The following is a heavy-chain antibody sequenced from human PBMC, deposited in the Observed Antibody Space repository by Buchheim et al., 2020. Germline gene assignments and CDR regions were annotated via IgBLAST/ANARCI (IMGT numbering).Heavy chain of an antibody. CDR3: ARGAGWLHPDY. D-gene: IGHD5-24*01. J-gene: IGHJ4*02. V-gene: IGHV4-59*01. CDR2: IYYSGST. CDR1: GGSISRYY. Sequence: QVQLQESGPGLVKPSETLSLTCTVSGGSISRYYWSWIRQPPGKGLEWIGYIYYSGSTNYNPSLKSRVTISVDTSKNQFSLKLSSVTAADTAVYYCARGAGWLHPDYWGQGTL.